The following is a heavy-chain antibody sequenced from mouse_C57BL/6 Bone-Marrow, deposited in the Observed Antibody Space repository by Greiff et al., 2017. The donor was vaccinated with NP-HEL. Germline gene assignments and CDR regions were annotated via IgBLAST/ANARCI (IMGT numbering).Heavy chain of an antibody. Sequence: QVQLQQSGAELARPGASVKLSCKASGYTFTSYGISWVKQRTGQGLEWIGEIYPRSGNTYYNEKFKGKATLTADKSSSTAYMELRSLTSEDSAVYFCARGYYGCYYFDYWGQGTTLTVSS. V-gene: IGHV1-81*01. CDR2: IYPRSGNT. CDR3: ARGYYGCYYFDY. D-gene: IGHD1-1*01. J-gene: IGHJ2*01. CDR1: GYTFTSYG.